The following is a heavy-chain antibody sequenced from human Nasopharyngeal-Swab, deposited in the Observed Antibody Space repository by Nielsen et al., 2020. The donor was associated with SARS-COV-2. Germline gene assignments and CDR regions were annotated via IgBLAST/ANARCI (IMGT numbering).Heavy chain of an antibody. J-gene: IGHJ4*02. V-gene: IGHV3-23*01. CDR2: ISASGRAT. CDR3: ARGCDTDCFRVDS. D-gene: IGHD2-21*02. Sequence: GESLKISCVAFGFSLNRYAMIWVRPAPGKGLEWVSGISASGRATYYADSVEGRLTISRDNSRNTLSLQMNNLRAEDTATYYCARGCDTDCFRVDSWGQGTLVTVSS. CDR1: GFSLNRYA.